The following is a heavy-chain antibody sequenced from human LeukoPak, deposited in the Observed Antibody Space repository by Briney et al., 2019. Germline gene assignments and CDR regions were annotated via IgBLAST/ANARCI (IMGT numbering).Heavy chain of an antibody. Sequence: SETLSLTCTVSGYSISSGYYWGWIRQPPGKGLEWIGSIYHSGSTYYNPSLKSRATISVDTSKNQFSLKLSSVTAADTAVYYCARRDDFWSGYYQGYYFDYWGQGTLVTVSS. CDR2: IYHSGST. J-gene: IGHJ4*02. CDR3: ARRDDFWSGYYQGYYFDY. D-gene: IGHD3-3*01. V-gene: IGHV4-38-2*02. CDR1: GYSISSGYY.